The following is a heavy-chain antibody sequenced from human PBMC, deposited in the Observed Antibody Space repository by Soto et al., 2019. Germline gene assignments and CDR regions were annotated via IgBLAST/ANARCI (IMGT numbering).Heavy chain of an antibody. Sequence: SVKVSCKASGGTFSSYTISWVRQAPGQGLEWMGWIIPIIGNANYAQKFQGRVTMTTDTSTSTAYMELRNLTSEDTAVYFCARDWRGAEGFDPWGQGTLVTVSS. J-gene: IGHJ5*02. CDR3: ARDWRGAEGFDP. V-gene: IGHV1-69*08. CDR1: GGTFSSYT. D-gene: IGHD3-3*01. CDR2: IIPIIGNA.